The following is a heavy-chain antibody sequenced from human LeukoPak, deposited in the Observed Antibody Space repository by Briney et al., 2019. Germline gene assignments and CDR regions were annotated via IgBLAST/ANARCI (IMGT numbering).Heavy chain of an antibody. CDR3: ARITMVRGANFDY. J-gene: IGHJ4*02. CDR2: IYYSGRT. D-gene: IGHD3-10*01. Sequence: SETLSLTCTVSGGSISSYYWSWIRQPPGKGLEWIGYIYYSGRTNYDPSLKSRVTMSVDTSKNQFSLKLSSVTAADTAVYYCARITMVRGANFDYWGQGTLVTVSS. CDR1: GGSISSYY. V-gene: IGHV4-59*12.